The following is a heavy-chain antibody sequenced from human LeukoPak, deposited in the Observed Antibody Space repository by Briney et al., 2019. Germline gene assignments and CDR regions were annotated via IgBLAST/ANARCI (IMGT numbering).Heavy chain of an antibody. CDR1: GFTFSSYA. CDR2: ISGSGGST. J-gene: IGHJ4*02. V-gene: IGHV3-23*01. D-gene: IGHD2-15*01. Sequence: PGGSLRLSCAASGFTFSSYAMSWVRQAPGKGLEWVSTISGSGGSTNHADSVKGRFTISRDDSKNTLYLQMNSLRAEDTPVYYCAKSGLNRFDYWGQGTLVTVSS. CDR3: AKSGLNRFDY.